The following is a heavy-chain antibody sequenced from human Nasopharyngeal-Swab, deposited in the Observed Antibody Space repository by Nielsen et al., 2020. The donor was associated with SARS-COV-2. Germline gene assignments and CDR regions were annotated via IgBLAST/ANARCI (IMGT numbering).Heavy chain of an antibody. CDR3: ARRIEWEPDV. CDR2: INPNSGGT. D-gene: IGHD1-26*01. CDR1: GYTFTGYY. J-gene: IGHJ6*02. V-gene: IGHV1-2*02. Sequence: ASVKVSCKASGYTFTGYYIHWVRQAPGQGLEWMGWINPNSGGTNYAQKFQGRVTMTRNTSISTAYMELSSLRSEDTAVYYCARRIEWEPDVWGQGTTVTVSS.